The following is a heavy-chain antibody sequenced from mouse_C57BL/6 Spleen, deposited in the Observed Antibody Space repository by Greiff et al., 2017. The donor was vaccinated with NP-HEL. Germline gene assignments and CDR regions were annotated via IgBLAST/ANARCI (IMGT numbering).Heavy chain of an antibody. D-gene: IGHD2-1*01. CDR3: AREGIYYGNFSYAMDY. V-gene: IGHV2-6*03. J-gene: IGHJ4*01. Sequence: QVQLQQSGPGLVAPSQSLSITCTVSGFSLTSYGVHWVRQPPGKGLEWLVVIWSDGSTTYNSALKSRLSISKDNSKSQVFLKMNSLQTDDTAMYYCAREGIYYGNFSYAMDYWGQGTSVTVSS. CDR1: GFSLTSYG. CDR2: IWSDGST.